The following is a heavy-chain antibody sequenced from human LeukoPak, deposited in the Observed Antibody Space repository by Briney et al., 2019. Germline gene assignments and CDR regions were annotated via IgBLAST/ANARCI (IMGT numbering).Heavy chain of an antibody. J-gene: IGHJ5*02. Sequence: GASVKVSCKASGYTFTSYGISWVRQAPGQGLELMGWISAYNGNTNYAQKLQGRVTMTTDTSTSTAYMELRSLRSDDTAVYYCARCETVLLWFGELSDPRWFDPWGQGTLVTVSS. CDR1: GYTFTSYG. CDR2: ISAYNGNT. D-gene: IGHD3-10*01. V-gene: IGHV1-18*01. CDR3: ARCETVLLWFGELSDPRWFDP.